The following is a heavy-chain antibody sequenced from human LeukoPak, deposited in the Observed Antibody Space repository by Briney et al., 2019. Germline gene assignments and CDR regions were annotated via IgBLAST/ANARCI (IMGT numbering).Heavy chain of an antibody. Sequence: SETLSLTCTVSGGSISGYYWSWIRQPPGKGLEWIGGINHSGSTNYNPSLKSRVTISVDTSKNQFSLKLSSVTAADTAVYYCARLGNGAAAGFDYWGQGTLVTVSS. J-gene: IGHJ4*02. V-gene: IGHV4-34*01. CDR1: GGSISGYY. CDR3: ARLGNGAAAGFDY. D-gene: IGHD6-13*01. CDR2: INHSGST.